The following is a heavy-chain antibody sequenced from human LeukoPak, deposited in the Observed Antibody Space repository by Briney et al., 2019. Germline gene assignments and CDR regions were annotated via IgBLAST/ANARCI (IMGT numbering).Heavy chain of an antibody. CDR2: ISSSGSNI. CDR3: AELGITMIGGV. V-gene: IGHV3-48*03. Sequence: PGGSLRLSCAASGFTFSSYEMNWVRQAPGKGLEGVSYISSSGSNIYYADSVKGRFTISRDNAKNALYLQMNSLRAEDTAGYYCAELGITMIGGVWGKGTTVTISS. J-gene: IGHJ6*04. CDR1: GFTFSSYE. D-gene: IGHD3-10*02.